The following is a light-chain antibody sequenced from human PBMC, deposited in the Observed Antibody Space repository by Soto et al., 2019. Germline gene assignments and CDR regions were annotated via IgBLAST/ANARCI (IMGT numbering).Light chain of an antibody. J-gene: IGKJ5*01. CDR1: QSVSSS. CDR2: GSS. Sequence: ETVLTQSPATLSVSPGDRATLSCRASQSVSSSLAWYQQKPGQAPRLLIYGSSTRAAGIPARFSGSGSGTDFTLTISSLQSEDFAVYYCQQYSNWPPITFGQGTRLEIK. V-gene: IGKV3D-15*01. CDR3: QQYSNWPPIT.